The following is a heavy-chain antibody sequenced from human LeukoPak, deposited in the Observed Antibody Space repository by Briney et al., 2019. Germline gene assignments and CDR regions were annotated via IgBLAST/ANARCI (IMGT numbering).Heavy chain of an antibody. V-gene: IGHV1-69*13. D-gene: IGHD6-19*01. CDR2: IIPIFGTA. J-gene: IGHJ3*02. CDR1: GGTFSSYA. CDR3: ARGASTSGWYANDAFDI. Sequence: GASVKVSCKASGGTFSSYAISWVRQAPGQGLEWMGGIIPIFGTANYAQKFQGRVTIIADESTSTAYMELSSLRSEDTAVYYCARGASTSGWYANDAFDIWGQGTMVTVSS.